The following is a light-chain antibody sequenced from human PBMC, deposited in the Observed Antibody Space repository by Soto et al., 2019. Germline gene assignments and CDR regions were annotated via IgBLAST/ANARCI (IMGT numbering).Light chain of an antibody. V-gene: IGLV2-14*01. CDR3: NSQRSSGTRV. Sequence: QSALTQPASVSGSPGQSITISCTGTSSDVGGYKHVSWYQHHPGKAPKLMIYGVSNRPSGVSNRFSGSKSGYMASLTISGLQAEDEADYYCNSQRSSGTRVFGTGTKLTVL. CDR2: GVS. J-gene: IGLJ1*01. CDR1: SSDVGGYKH.